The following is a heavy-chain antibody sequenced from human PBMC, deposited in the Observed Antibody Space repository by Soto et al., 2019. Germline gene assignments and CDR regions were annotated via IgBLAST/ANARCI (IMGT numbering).Heavy chain of an antibody. CDR1: GGSISSSSYY. D-gene: IGHD5-12*01. J-gene: IGHJ4*02. CDR2: IYYSGST. Sequence: PSETLSLTCTVSGGSISSSSYYWGWIRQPPGKGLEWIGSIYYSGSTYYNPSLKSRVTISVDTSKNQFSLNLSSVTAADTAVYFCARLDRDGYTKKNFDYWGQGTLVTVSS. V-gene: IGHV4-39*07. CDR3: ARLDRDGYTKKNFDY.